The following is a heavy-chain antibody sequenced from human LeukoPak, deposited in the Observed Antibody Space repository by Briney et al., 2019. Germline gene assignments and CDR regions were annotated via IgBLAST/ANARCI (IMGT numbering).Heavy chain of an antibody. CDR3: AKVETSGSGSYPSGDAFDI. CDR2: ISYDGSNR. Sequence: GGSLRLSCAASGFTFSSYGMHWVRQAPGKGLEWVAVISYDGSNRYYADSVKGRFTISRDNSKNTLYLQMNSLRAEDTAVYYCAKVETSGSGSYPSGDAFDIWGQGTMVTVSS. CDR1: GFTFSSYG. D-gene: IGHD1-26*01. V-gene: IGHV3-30*18. J-gene: IGHJ3*02.